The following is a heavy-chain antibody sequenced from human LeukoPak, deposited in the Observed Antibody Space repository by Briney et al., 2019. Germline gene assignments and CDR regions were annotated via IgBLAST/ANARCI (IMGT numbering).Heavy chain of an antibody. J-gene: IGHJ4*02. CDR1: GFTFDDYG. D-gene: IGHD3-22*01. V-gene: IGHV3-48*04. CDR2: ISSSGSTI. Sequence: PGGSLRLSCAASGFTFDDYGMSWVRQAPGKGLEWVSYISSSGSTIYYADSVKGRFTISRDNAKNSLYLQMNTLRAEDTAVYYCARDRHKYNYDSGGYPPYWGQGTLVTVSS. CDR3: ARDRHKYNYDSGGYPPY.